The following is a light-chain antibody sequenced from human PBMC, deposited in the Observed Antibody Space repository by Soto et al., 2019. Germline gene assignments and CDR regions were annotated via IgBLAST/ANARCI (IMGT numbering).Light chain of an antibody. CDR2: DVN. J-gene: IGLJ1*01. Sequence: QPVLTQPPSVSGSPGQSVAISCTGTTSDVGYSNGVSWYHQPPGTAPKLMIYDVNNRPSGVPDRFSGSKSGNTASLTISGLQAEDEGDYYCSSYTSSSTYVFGTGTKLTVL. V-gene: IGLV2-18*02. CDR1: TSDVGYSNG. CDR3: SSYTSSSTYV.